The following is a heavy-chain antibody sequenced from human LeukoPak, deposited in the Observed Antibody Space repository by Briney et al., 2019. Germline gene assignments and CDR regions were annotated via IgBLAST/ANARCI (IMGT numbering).Heavy chain of an antibody. Sequence: GGSLRLSCAASGFTFSSYGMHWVRQAPGKGLEWVAVISYEGSNKYYADSVKGRFTISRDNSKNTLYLQMNSLRAEDTAVYYCAKDLDSYGKLDYWGQGTLVTVSS. J-gene: IGHJ4*02. CDR1: GFTFSSYG. D-gene: IGHD4-17*01. V-gene: IGHV3-30*18. CDR3: AKDLDSYGKLDY. CDR2: ISYEGSNK.